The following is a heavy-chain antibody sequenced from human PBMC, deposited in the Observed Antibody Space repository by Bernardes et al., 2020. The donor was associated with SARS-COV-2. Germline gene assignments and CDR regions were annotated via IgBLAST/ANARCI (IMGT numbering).Heavy chain of an antibody. V-gene: IGHV3-48*01. CDR2: ISSGGDTI. CDR1: GFIFTTYS. Sequence: GGSLRLSCVGSGFIFTTYSMSWVRQAPGKGLEWLLFISSGGDTIHDADSVRGRFTVSRDDAKNSVYLQMNSLRAEDTAVYYCARGWRENSFDYWGQGALVTGSS. D-gene: IGHD2-15*01. CDR3: ARGWRENSFDY. J-gene: IGHJ4*02.